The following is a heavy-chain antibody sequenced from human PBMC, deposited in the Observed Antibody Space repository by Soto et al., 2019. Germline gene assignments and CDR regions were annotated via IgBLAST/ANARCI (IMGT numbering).Heavy chain of an antibody. V-gene: IGHV3-7*05. D-gene: IGHD5-12*01. CDR3: ARMGFVATISRGYNFDY. CDR1: GFTFSSYW. CDR2: IKQDGSEK. J-gene: IGHJ4*02. Sequence: GGSLRLSCAASGFTFSSYWMSWVRQAPGKGLEWVANIKQDGSEKYYVDSVKGRFTISRDNAKNSLYLQMNSLRAEDTAVYYCARMGFVATISRGYNFDYWGQGTLVTVSS.